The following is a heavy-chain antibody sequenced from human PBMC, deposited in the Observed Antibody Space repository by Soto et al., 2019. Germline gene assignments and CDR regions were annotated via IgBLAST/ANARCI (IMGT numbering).Heavy chain of an antibody. CDR3: AKKVNSGPGSQYFDY. J-gene: IGHJ4*02. D-gene: IGHD3-10*01. CDR2: FRTGGDDGTT. Sequence: EVQLLESGGGLVQPGGSLRLSCAASGFTFSSYSMSWVRQAPGKGLEWVSGFRTGGDDGTTYYADSVKGRFTISRDNSKNTLFLQVNSLRAEDTAIYDCAKKVNSGPGSQYFDYWGQGTLVTVSS. V-gene: IGHV3-23*01. CDR1: GFTFSSYS.